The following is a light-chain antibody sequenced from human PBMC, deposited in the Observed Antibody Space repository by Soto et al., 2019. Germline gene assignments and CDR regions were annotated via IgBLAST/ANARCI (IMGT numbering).Light chain of an antibody. CDR3: QQYNSYWRT. V-gene: IGKV1-5*01. J-gene: IGKJ1*01. CDR1: QSISSW. Sequence: DIHMPLSPSTLSASVGDRVTITCRASQSISSWLAWYQQKPGKAPKLLIFDASSLENGVPPRFSGSGSGTEFTLTISSLQPDDFATYYCQQYNSYWRTFGQGTRWIS. CDR2: DAS.